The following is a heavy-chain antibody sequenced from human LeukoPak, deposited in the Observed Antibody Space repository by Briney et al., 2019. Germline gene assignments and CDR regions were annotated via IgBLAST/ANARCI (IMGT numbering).Heavy chain of an antibody. CDR1: GFTFSTYG. Sequence: GGSLRLSCAASGFTFSTYGMLWVRQAPGQGPEWVALIRYDGSNKYYADSVKGRFTISRDNSKNTLYLQMNSLRAEDTAVYYCAKPPVCSSTSCYDAFDIWGQGTMVTVSS. CDR2: IRYDGSNK. J-gene: IGHJ3*02. CDR3: AKPPVCSSTSCYDAFDI. V-gene: IGHV3-30*02. D-gene: IGHD2-2*01.